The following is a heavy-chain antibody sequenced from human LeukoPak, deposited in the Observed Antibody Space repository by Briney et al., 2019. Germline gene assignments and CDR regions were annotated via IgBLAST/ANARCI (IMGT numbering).Heavy chain of an antibody. D-gene: IGHD1-1*01. CDR3: ARDSRYGTLQTDWYFDL. CDR2: IYSGGST. CDR1: GFTVSSNY. Sequence: GGSLRLSCAASGFTVSSNYMSWVRQAPGKGLEWVSVIYSGGSTYYADSVKGRFTISRHNSKNTLYPQMNSLRAEDTAVYYCARDSRYGTLQTDWYFDLWGRGTLVTVSS. V-gene: IGHV3-53*04. J-gene: IGHJ2*01.